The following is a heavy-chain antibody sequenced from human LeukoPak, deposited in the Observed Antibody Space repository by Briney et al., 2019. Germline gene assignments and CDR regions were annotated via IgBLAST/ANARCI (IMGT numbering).Heavy chain of an antibody. J-gene: IGHJ2*01. CDR3: ARDLETATTLYWYFDL. D-gene: IGHD5-24*01. CDR1: GGSFNNYA. Sequence: SVKVSCKASGGSFNNYAISWVRQAPGQGLEWMGRIIPIFGIANSAQKFQGRVTITADKSTNTAYMELSSLRSEDTAVYYCARDLETATTLYWYFDLWGRGTLVTVSS. CDR2: IIPIFGIA. V-gene: IGHV1-69*04.